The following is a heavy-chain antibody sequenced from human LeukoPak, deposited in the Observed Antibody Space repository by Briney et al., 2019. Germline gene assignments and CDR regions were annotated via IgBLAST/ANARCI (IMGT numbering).Heavy chain of an antibody. CDR1: GYTFTGYY. V-gene: IGHV1-2*02. Sequence: ASVKVSCKASGYTFTGYYMHWVRQAPGQGLEWMGWINPNSGGTNYAQKFQGRVTMTRDTSISTAYMELSRLRSDDTAVYYCARIGYSGYDYVSGVDYWGQGTLVTVSS. D-gene: IGHD5-12*01. CDR3: ARIGYSGYDYVSGVDY. J-gene: IGHJ4*02. CDR2: INPNSGGT.